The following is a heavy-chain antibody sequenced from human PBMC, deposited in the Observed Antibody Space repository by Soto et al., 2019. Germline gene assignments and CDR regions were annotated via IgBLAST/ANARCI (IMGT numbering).Heavy chain of an antibody. Sequence: QLQLQESGPGLVKPSETLSLTCSVSGAPISTLYWGWIRQPPGKGLEWIGDFSFGGSTNYNPSLKSRLTISVDTSNNPFSLRLTSVTAADTAVYYCARVSSGWYRDFRFWGQGSLVIVSS. CDR2: FSFGGST. CDR1: GAPISTLY. CDR3: ARVSSGWYRDFRF. V-gene: IGHV4-59*01. D-gene: IGHD6-19*01. J-gene: IGHJ4*02.